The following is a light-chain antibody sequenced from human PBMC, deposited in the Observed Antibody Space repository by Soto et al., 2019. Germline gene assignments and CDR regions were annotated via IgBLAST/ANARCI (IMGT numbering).Light chain of an antibody. Sequence: DIQMTQSPSTLSASVGDIVTITCRASQSISEWLAWYQQKPGKAPKVLIYKASRLESGVPSRFSGSGSGTEFTLTISSLQADDFATYYCQQYNSFWTFGQGTKVEIK. CDR2: KAS. CDR3: QQYNSFWT. CDR1: QSISEW. J-gene: IGKJ1*01. V-gene: IGKV1-5*03.